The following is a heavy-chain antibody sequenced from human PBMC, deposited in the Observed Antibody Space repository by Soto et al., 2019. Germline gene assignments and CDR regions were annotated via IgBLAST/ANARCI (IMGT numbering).Heavy chain of an antibody. Sequence: ASVKVSCKASGFTFTSYGIGWLRQAPGQGLEWMGWISGYNVNTNYAQKLQGRVTMTTDTSTSTAYMELRSLRSDDTAVYYCARGQLYYDSGTYSSYFDYWGQGTLVTVSS. J-gene: IGHJ4*02. V-gene: IGHV1-18*01. D-gene: IGHD3-10*01. CDR2: ISGYNVNT. CDR1: GFTFTSYG. CDR3: ARGQLYYDSGTYSSYFDY.